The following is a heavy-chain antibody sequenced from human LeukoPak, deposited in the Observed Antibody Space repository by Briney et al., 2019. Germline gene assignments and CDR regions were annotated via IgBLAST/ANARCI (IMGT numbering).Heavy chain of an antibody. J-gene: IGHJ4*02. CDR3: ARDRGMVRGVYFDY. Sequence: GGSLRLSCAASGFTFSSYAMNWVRQAPGKGLEWVSSISSSSSYIYYADSVKGRFTISRDNAKNSLYLQMNSLRAEDTAVYYCARDRGMVRGVYFDYWGQGTLVTVSS. V-gene: IGHV3-21*01. D-gene: IGHD3-10*01. CDR1: GFTFSSYA. CDR2: ISSSSSYI.